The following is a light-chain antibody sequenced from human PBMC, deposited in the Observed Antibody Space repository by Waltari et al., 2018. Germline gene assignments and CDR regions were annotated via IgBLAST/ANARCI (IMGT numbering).Light chain of an antibody. CDR3: ATWDDNRGHGV. CDR2: RND. Sequence: QSVLTQPPSASGTPGQGVTISCSGSSSNTGSNYVYWYQQLPGTAPKLLIYRNDQRASGVAARVSGATSGTSASLDISGRRSEEEADYHCATWDDNRGHGVFGGGTKMTVL. V-gene: IGLV1-47*01. J-gene: IGLJ3*02. CDR1: SSNTGSNY.